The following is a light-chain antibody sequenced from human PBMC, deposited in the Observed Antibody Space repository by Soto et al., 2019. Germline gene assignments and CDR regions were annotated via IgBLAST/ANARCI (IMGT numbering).Light chain of an antibody. J-gene: IGKJ1*01. Sequence: EIVLTQSPGTLSLSPGERATLSCRASQSVSSSYLAWYQQKPGQAPRLLIYGASSRATGIPARFSGSGSGTDFTLTISRLEPEDFAVYYCQQSGSPPPTFGQGTKVDIK. CDR3: QQSGSPPPT. CDR1: QSVSSSY. CDR2: GAS. V-gene: IGKV3-20*01.